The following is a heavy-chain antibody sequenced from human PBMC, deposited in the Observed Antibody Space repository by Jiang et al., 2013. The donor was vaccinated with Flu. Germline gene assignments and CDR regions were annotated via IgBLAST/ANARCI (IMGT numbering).Heavy chain of an antibody. D-gene: IGHD4-11*01. CDR2: TYYRSKWYN. V-gene: IGHV6-1*01. CDR3: ARDQMTTVTTGFDY. CDR1: AA. Sequence: AAWNWIRQSPSRGLEWLGRTYYRSKWYNDYAVSVKSRITINPDTSKNQFSLQLNSVTPEDTAVYYCARDQMTTVTTGFDYWGQGTLVTVSS. J-gene: IGHJ4*02.